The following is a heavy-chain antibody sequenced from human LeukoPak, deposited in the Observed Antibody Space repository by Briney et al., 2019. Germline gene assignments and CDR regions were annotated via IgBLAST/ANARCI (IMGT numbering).Heavy chain of an antibody. V-gene: IGHV4-59*01. CDR2: IYYSGST. CDR1: GGSISSYY. J-gene: IGHJ6*03. Sequence: SQTLSLTCTVSGGSISSYYWSWIRQPPGKGLEWIGYIYYSGSTNYNPSLKSRVTISVDTSKNQFSLKLSSVTAADTAVYYCAKDARRFHYYYYMDVWGKGTTVTVSS. D-gene: IGHD2-21*01. CDR3: AKDARRFHYYYYMDV.